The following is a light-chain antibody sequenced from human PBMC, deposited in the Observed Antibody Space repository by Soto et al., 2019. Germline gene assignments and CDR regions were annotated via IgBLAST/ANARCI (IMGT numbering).Light chain of an antibody. CDR3: QQYNNWPSS. CDR1: QSVSNN. CDR2: GAS. J-gene: IGKJ3*01. Sequence: EIVMTQSPATLSVSPGERATLSCRASQSVSNNLAWYQQKSGQAPRLLINGASTRATGVPARFSGSGSGTEFTLTISSLQSEDFAVYYCQQYNNWPSSFGPGTKVDIK. V-gene: IGKV3-15*01.